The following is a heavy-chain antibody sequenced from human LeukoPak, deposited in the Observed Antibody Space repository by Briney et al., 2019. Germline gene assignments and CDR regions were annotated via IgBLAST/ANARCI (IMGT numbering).Heavy chain of an antibody. CDR3: ARDGIVGSPLFKFDY. CDR2: ISFDGGNK. D-gene: IGHD1-26*01. CDR1: GFTFNNYA. Sequence: GGSLRFSCAASGFTFNNYAIHWVRQAPGKGLEWVAIISFDGGNKYYADSVKGRFTISRDNSKNTLYLQMNSLRAEDTAVYYCARDGIVGSPLFKFDYWGQGTLVTVSS. J-gene: IGHJ4*02. V-gene: IGHV3-30-3*01.